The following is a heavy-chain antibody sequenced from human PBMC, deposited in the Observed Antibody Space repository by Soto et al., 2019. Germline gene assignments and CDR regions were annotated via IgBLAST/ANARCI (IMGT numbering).Heavy chain of an antibody. CDR3: AHRLARPYYYESRGSSFDY. D-gene: IGHD3-22*01. V-gene: IGHV2-5*02. J-gene: IGHJ4*02. CDR2: IYWDDDK. Sequence: SCPTLVNPTQTLTLTCTVSGFSLITTGVAVGWIRQPPGKALEWLTLIYWDDDKRYSPSLKSRLTITKDTSKNQVVLTMTNMDPVDTATEYCAHRLARPYYYESRGSSFDYWGEGTLVTV. CDR1: GFSLITTGVA.